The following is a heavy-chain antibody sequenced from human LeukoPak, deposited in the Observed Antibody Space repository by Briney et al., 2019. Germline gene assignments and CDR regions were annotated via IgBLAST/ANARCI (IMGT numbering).Heavy chain of an antibody. CDR1: GGSISSGDYY. D-gene: IGHD3-10*01. CDR3: ARDSGLWFGELYYYYGMDV. V-gene: IGHV4-30-4*01. CDR2: IYYSGST. Sequence: PSQTLSLTCTVSGGSISSGDYYWSWIRQPPGKGLEWIGYIYYSGSTYYNPSLKSRVTISVDTSKNQFSLKLSSVPAADTAVYYCARDSGLWFGELYYYYGMDVWGKGTTVTVSS. J-gene: IGHJ6*04.